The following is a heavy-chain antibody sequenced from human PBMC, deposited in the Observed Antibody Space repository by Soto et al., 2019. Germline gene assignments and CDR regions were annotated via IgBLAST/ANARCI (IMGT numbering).Heavy chain of an antibody. J-gene: IGHJ6*02. V-gene: IGHV1-18*01. D-gene: IGHD5-12*01. CDR1: GYTFNIYA. Sequence: QVDLVQSGAEVQKPGASVRVSCQASGYTFNIYAYTWVRQAPGQGLEWMGWISAYSGHTNYAQKFQGRVTLTTDTSTSTAYMDLRSLRSDDTAVYYCARRGGSDPNGLDVWGQGTTVTVSS. CDR2: ISAYSGHT. CDR3: ARRGGSDPNGLDV.